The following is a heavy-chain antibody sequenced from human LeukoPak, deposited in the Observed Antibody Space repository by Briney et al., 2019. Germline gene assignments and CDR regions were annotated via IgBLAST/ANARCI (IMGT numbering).Heavy chain of an antibody. CDR2: ISSNGGST. J-gene: IGHJ4*02. D-gene: IGHD3-16*02. CDR3: ARDYYDYVWGSYRYTGPPDY. V-gene: IGHV3-64*01. Sequence: GRSLRLSCAASGFTFSSYAMPWVRQAPGKGLEYVSGISSNGGSTYYANSVKGRFTISRDNSKNTLYLQMVSLRAEDMAVYYCARDYYDYVWGSYRYTGPPDYWGQGTLVTVSS. CDR1: GFTFSSYA.